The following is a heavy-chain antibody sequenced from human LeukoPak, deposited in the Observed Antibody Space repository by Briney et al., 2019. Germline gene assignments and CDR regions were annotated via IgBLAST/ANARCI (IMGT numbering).Heavy chain of an antibody. Sequence: GGSLRLSCAASGFTFSNYAMTWVRQAPGKGLEWVSTISDSGGRTNYADSVQGRFTISRDNAKNSLYLQMNSLKAEDTAVYYCARDRYYYDSRGYSLDYWGQGTLVTVSS. D-gene: IGHD3-22*01. CDR3: ARDRYYYDSRGYSLDY. CDR1: GFTFSNYA. CDR2: ISDSGGRT. V-gene: IGHV3-23*01. J-gene: IGHJ4*02.